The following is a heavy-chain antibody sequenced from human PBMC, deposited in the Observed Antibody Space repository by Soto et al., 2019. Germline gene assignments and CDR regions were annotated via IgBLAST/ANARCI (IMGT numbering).Heavy chain of an antibody. CDR1: GGSISGGGTGSY. J-gene: IGHJ4*02. Sequence: QVQLQESGPGLMKPSQTLSLTCTVSGGSISGGGTGSYWTWNRQVPGKGLEWIGYIYYTGNTYYNPSLKSRPTISIDTSENQFSLKLTSVTAADTAVYFCASGHDAYKVRYWGQGTLVTVSS. V-gene: IGHV4-31*03. D-gene: IGHD1-1*01. CDR2: IYYTGNT. CDR3: ASGHDAYKVRY.